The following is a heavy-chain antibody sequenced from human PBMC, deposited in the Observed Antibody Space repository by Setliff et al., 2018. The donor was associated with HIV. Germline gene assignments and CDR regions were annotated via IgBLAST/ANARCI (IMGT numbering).Heavy chain of an antibody. V-gene: IGHV1-2*02. J-gene: IGHJ4*02. Sequence: GASVKVSCKASGYTFTGYYMHWVRQAPGQGLEWMGWINPNSGDTNYAQKFQGRVTMTRDTSISTAYMELSRLRSDDTAVYYCARGGSGWPIDYWGQGTLVTVSS. CDR3: ARGGSGWPIDY. CDR1: GYTFTGYY. CDR2: INPNSGDT. D-gene: IGHD6-19*01.